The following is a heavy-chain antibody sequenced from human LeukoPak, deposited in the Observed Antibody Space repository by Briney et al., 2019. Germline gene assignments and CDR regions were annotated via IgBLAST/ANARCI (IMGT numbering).Heavy chain of an antibody. V-gene: IGHV1-18*01. CDR2: ISAYNGNT. CDR1: GYTFTSYG. CDR3: ARERCSGGSCYGWFDP. D-gene: IGHD2-15*01. Sequence: ASVKVSCKASGYTFTSYGISWVRQAPGQGLEWMGWISAYNGNTNYAQKLRGRVTMTTDTSTSTAYMELRSLRSDDTAVYYCARERCSGGSCYGWFDPWGQGTLVTVSS. J-gene: IGHJ5*02.